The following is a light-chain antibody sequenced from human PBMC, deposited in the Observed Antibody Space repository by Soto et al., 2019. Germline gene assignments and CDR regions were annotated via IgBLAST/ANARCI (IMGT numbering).Light chain of an antibody. CDR2: GAS. Sequence: EIVMTQSPATLSVSPGERATLSCRAGQSVSSTYLDWYQQKPGQAPRLLIYGASSRATGIPDRFSGSASGTDFTLTISKLEPEDFAVYYCRHYINSQWTFGQGTKVEIK. J-gene: IGKJ1*01. V-gene: IGKV3-20*01. CDR3: RHYINSQWT. CDR1: QSVSSTY.